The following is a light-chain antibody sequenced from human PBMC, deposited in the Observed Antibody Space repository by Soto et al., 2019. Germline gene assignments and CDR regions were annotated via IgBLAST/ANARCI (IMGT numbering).Light chain of an antibody. CDR1: QSVDIS. V-gene: IGKV3-20*01. Sequence: EIVLTQSPATLSVSPGERVILSCRASQSVDISLAWYQQKPGQAPRLLIYGASSRATGIPDRFSGSGSGTDSTLTISRLEPEDFAVYYCQQYGSSPLTFGQGTKVDI. CDR3: QQYGSSPLT. CDR2: GAS. J-gene: IGKJ1*01.